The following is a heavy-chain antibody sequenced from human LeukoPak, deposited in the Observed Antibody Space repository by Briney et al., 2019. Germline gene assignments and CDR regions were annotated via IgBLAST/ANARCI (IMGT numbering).Heavy chain of an antibody. CDR2: IIPIFGTA. Sequence: SVTDSCKASGYTFTSYYMHWVRQAPGQGLEWMGRIIPIFGTANYAQKFQGRVTITADKSTSTAYMELSSLRSEDTAVYYCARADNWNYGGDWFDPWRQGTLVTVSS. CDR3: ARADNWNYGGDWFDP. CDR1: GYTFTSYY. J-gene: IGHJ5*02. V-gene: IGHV1-69*06. D-gene: IGHD1-7*01.